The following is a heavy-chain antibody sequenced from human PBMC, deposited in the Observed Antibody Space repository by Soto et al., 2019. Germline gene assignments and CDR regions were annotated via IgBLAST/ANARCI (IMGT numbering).Heavy chain of an antibody. J-gene: IGHJ4*02. CDR2: ISAYNGNT. Sequence: QVQLVQSGAEVKKPGASVKVSCKASGYTFTSYGISWVRQAPGQGLEWMGWISAYNGNTNYAQKLQGRVTMTTDTSTSTAYMELRSLRYDDTAVYYCARDYAFGYYDSSGYPGDYWGQGTLVTVSS. CDR3: ARDYAFGYYDSSGYPGDY. CDR1: GYTFTSYG. V-gene: IGHV1-18*01. D-gene: IGHD3-22*01.